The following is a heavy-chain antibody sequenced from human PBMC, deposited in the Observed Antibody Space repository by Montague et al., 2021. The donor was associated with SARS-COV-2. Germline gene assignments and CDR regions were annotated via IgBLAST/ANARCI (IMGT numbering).Heavy chain of an antibody. CDR1: GFTFRSYW. CDR3: VRSLWFGDSDYFFES. Sequence: SLRLSCAASGFTFRSYWMHWVRQVPGRGPVWVSRIKPDGTSTNYAASVKGRFTISRDNAKNTLSLQMNNLRAEDTAVYYCVRSLWFGDSDYFFESWGQGTLVTVSS. V-gene: IGHV3-74*01. CDR2: IKPDGTST. J-gene: IGHJ4*02. D-gene: IGHD3-10*01.